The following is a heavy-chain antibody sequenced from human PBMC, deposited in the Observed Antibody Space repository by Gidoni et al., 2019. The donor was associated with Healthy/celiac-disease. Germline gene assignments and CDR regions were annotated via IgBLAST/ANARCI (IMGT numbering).Heavy chain of an antibody. CDR2: INSDGSST. J-gene: IGHJ4*02. CDR1: GFTFSSYW. V-gene: IGHV3-74*01. CDR3: ARDQYDFWSGYYIGY. D-gene: IGHD3-3*01. Sequence: EVQLVESGGGLVQPGGSLRLSCAASGFTFSSYWMHWVRQAPGKGLVWVARINSDGSSTSYADSVKGRFTISRDNAKNTLYLQMNSLRAEDTAVYYCARDQYDFWSGYYIGYWGQGTLVTVSS.